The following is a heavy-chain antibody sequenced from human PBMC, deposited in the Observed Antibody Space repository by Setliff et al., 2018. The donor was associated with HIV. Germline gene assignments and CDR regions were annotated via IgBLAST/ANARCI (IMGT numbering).Heavy chain of an antibody. CDR3: ARDPGYKSTWYGVFDI. Sequence: ASVKVSCKASGYTFTGYYMHWVRQAPGQGLEWLGRINPNSGGTNYAQKFQGRVHQRRTRDTSISTTYMELSRLRSDDTAVYYCARDPGYKSTWYGVFDIWGQGTMVTVSS. V-gene: IGHV1-2*06. CDR2: INPNSGGT. D-gene: IGHD6-13*01. J-gene: IGHJ3*02. CDR1: GYTFTGYY.